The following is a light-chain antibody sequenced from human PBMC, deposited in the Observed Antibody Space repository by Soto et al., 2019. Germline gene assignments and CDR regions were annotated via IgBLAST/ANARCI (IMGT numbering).Light chain of an antibody. CDR1: NSNIGAGFA. CDR3: HSYDSRLNCYV. Sequence: QSVLTQPPSVSRAPAQRVTISCTGSNSNIGAGFAVHWYQQLPGTAPKLLIHGNNNRPSGVPDRFSGSKSDTSASLAITGLQADDEADYYCHSYDSRLNCYVFGTGTKVTV. J-gene: IGLJ1*01. V-gene: IGLV1-40*01. CDR2: GNN.